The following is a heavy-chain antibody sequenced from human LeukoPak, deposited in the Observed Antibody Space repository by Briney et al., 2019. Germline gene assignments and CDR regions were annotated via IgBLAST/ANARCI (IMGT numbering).Heavy chain of an antibody. J-gene: IGHJ4*02. V-gene: IGHV3-49*03. Sequence: PGGSLRLSCTASGFTFGDYAMSWFRQAPGKGLEWVGFIRSKAYGGTTEYAASVKGRFTISRDDSKSIADLQMNSLKTEDTAVYYCTRQYSGYEPTTDYFDYWGQGTLVTVSS. CDR3: TRQYSGYEPTTDYFDY. CDR2: IRSKAYGGTT. D-gene: IGHD5-12*01. CDR1: GFTFGDYA.